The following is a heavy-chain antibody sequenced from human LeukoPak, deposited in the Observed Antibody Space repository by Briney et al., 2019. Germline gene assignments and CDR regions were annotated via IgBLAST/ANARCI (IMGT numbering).Heavy chain of an antibody. D-gene: IGHD2-2*01. CDR1: GFTFSSYA. Sequence: PGGSLRLSCAASGFTFSSYAMSWVRQAPGKGLEWVSAISGSGGSTYYADSVKGRFTISRDNSKNPLYLQMNSLRAEDTAVYYCAKYACSSTSCPNWFDPWGQGTLVTVSS. V-gene: IGHV3-23*01. CDR3: AKYACSSTSCPNWFDP. CDR2: ISGSGGST. J-gene: IGHJ5*02.